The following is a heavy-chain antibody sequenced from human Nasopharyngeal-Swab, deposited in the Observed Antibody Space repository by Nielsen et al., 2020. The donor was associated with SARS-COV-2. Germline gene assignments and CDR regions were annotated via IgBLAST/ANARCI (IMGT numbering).Heavy chain of an antibody. CDR3: ARESRDDYGDYPLLYYYFYGMDV. D-gene: IGHD4-17*01. CDR2: IAWNSGSL. J-gene: IGHJ6*02. Sequence: VRQAPGKGLEWVSGIAWNSGSLAYVDSVKGRFTISRDNAKNSLYLQMNSLRVEDTAVYYCARESRDDYGDYPLLYYYFYGMDVWGQGTTVTVSS. V-gene: IGHV3-9*01.